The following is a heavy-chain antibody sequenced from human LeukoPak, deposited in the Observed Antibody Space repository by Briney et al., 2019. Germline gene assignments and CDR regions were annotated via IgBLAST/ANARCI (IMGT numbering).Heavy chain of an antibody. J-gene: IGHJ4*02. D-gene: IGHD6-13*01. CDR1: GFTFSNYW. V-gene: IGHV3-74*01. Sequence: GGSLRLSCAASGFTFSNYWMHWVRQAPGKGLVWVSRINTDGSSTNYADSVKGRFTISRDNSKNTLYLQMNSLRVEDTAVYYCARTYSSSWGIIDYWGQGTLVTVSS. CDR3: ARTYSSSWGIIDY. CDR2: INTDGSST.